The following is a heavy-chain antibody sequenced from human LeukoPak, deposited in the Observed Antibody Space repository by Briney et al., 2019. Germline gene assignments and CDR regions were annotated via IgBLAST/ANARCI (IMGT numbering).Heavy chain of an antibody. J-gene: IGHJ4*02. V-gene: IGHV3-7*01. CDR3: ARDSMVGATFFDY. CDR1: GFTFSSYW. D-gene: IGHD1-26*01. CDR2: IKQDGSEK. Sequence: GGPLRLSCAASGFTFSSYWMSWVRQAPGKGLEWVANIKQDGSEKYYVDSVKGRFTISRDNAKNSLYLQMNSLRAEDTAVYYCARDSMVGATFFDYWGQGTLITVSS.